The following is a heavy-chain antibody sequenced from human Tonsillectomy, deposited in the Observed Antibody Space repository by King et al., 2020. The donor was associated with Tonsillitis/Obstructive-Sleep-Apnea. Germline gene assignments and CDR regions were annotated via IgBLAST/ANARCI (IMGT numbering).Heavy chain of an antibody. D-gene: IGHD1-7*01. CDR2: IYPSDSDT. CDR1: GYRFTSHW. V-gene: IGHV5-51*01. CDR3: ARSAPGTGNTPFEY. J-gene: IGHJ4*02. Sequence: VQLVESGAEVKKPGESLKISCKGSGYRFTSHWIGWVRQMPGKGLEWMGIIYPSDSDTRYSPSFQGQVTISADKSISTAYLRWSSLKASDTAIYYCARSAPGTGNTPFEYWGQGTLVTVSS.